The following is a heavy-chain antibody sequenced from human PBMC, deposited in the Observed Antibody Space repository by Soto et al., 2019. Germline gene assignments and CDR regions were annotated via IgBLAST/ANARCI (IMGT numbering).Heavy chain of an antibody. CDR3: ARDYGSYHYYYYGMDV. CDR1: GGTFSSYA. D-gene: IGHD1-26*01. J-gene: IGHJ6*02. CDR2: IIPIFGTA. Sequence: SVKVSCKASGGTFSSYAISWVRQAPGQGLEWMGGIIPIFGTANYAQKFQGRVTITADESTSTAYMELSSLRSEDTAVYYCARDYGSYHYYYYGMDVWGQGTTVTVS. V-gene: IGHV1-69*13.